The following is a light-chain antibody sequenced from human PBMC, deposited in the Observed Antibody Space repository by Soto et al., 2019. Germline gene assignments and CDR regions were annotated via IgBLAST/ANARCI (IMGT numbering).Light chain of an antibody. Sequence: VMTQSPATLSVSPGDRATLSCRASQSVSSDLAWYQQKPGQVPRLLIYDASTRATGITARFSGSGSGTEFTLTISSLQSEDFAVYYCQQYNNWPLPTFGQGTRLEIK. V-gene: IGKV3-15*01. J-gene: IGKJ5*01. CDR1: QSVSSD. CDR2: DAS. CDR3: QQYNNWPLPT.